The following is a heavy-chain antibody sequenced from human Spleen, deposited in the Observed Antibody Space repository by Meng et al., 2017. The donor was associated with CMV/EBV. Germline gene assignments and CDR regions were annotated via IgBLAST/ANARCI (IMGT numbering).Heavy chain of an antibody. CDR1: GFTFSDYY. D-gene: IGHD3-16*02. J-gene: IGHJ6*02. CDR2: ISSSGRTI. CDR3: ARDRFTGKWGRDYYGMDV. Sequence: GGSLRLSCAASGFTFSDYYMTWIRQAPGKGLEWVSYISSSGRTIYYADSMKGRFTISRDNAKNSLYLQMNSLRAEDTAVYYCARDRFTGKWGRDYYGMDVWGQGTTVTVSS. V-gene: IGHV3-11*04.